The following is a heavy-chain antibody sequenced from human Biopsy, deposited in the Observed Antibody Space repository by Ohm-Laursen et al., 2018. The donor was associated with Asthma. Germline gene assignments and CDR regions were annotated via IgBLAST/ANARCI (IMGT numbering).Heavy chain of an antibody. CDR2: ISWNSATI. J-gene: IGHJ4*02. CDR3: AKVRSDWVITESFDY. Sequence: SLRLSCAASGFKFDEYTMHWVRQAPGKGLEWVSGISWNSATIGYADSVEGRFTISRDNAKNSVFLHMDSLRPEDTAFYYCAKVRSDWVITESFDYWGQGVLVTASS. D-gene: IGHD3-22*01. V-gene: IGHV3-9*01. CDR1: GFKFDEYT.